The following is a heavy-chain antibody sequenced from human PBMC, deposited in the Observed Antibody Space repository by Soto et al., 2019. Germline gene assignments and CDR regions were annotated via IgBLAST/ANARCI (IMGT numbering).Heavy chain of an antibody. J-gene: IGHJ3*02. V-gene: IGHV1-58*01. CDR2: IVVGSGNT. Sequence: SVKVSCKASGFTFTSPAVQWVRQARGQRLEWIGWIVVGSGNTNYAQKFQERVTITRDMSTSTAYMELSSLRSEDTAVYYCAAVGLVPSMAAFDIWGQGTMVTVSS. CDR3: AAVGLVPSMAAFDI. D-gene: IGHD2-15*01. CDR1: GFTFTSPA.